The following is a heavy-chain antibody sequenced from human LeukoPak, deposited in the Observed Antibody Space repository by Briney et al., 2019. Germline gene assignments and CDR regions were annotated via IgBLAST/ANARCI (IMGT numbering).Heavy chain of an antibody. CDR2: ITSDGKTM. V-gene: IGHV3-48*04. CDR1: GFAFSDYG. Sequence: GGSLRLSCTASGFAFSDYGINWVRQAPGKGLEWVSCITSDGKTMYYADSVKGRFTISRDNAKKSLYLQLNSLRAEDTAVYHCARGFYGSGTYLFDSWGQGTLATVAS. D-gene: IGHD3-10*01. J-gene: IGHJ4*02. CDR3: ARGFYGSGTYLFDS.